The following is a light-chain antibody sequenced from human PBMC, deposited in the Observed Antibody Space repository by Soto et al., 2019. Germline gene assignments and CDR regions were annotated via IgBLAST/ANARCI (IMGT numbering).Light chain of an antibody. V-gene: IGLV2-11*01. CDR3: CSYAGSYTPWV. CDR1: SSDVGGYNY. J-gene: IGLJ3*02. Sequence: QSALTQPRSVSGSPGQSVTISCTGTSSDVGGYNYVSWYQQHPGKAPKLMIYDVSKRPSGVPDRFSGSKSGNTASLTISVLQAEDEADYYCCSYAGSYTPWVFGGGTKLTVL. CDR2: DVS.